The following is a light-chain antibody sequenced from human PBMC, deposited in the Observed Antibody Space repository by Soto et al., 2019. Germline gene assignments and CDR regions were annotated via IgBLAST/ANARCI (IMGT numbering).Light chain of an antibody. Sequence: DAVMTQSPLSLSVTLGQPASISCRSSQILVYSDGNTYLNWFHQRPGQSPRRLIYKVSSRDSGVPDRFSGSGSGTDFTLKISRVEAEDVGVYYCMQGTLWPPTFGQGTRLEIK. CDR3: MQGTLWPPT. J-gene: IGKJ5*01. V-gene: IGKV2-30*01. CDR2: KVS. CDR1: QILVYSDGNTY.